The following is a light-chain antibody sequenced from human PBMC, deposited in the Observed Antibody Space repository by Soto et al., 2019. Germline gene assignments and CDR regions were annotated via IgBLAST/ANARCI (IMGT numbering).Light chain of an antibody. CDR1: SGSVSTNYY. Sequence: QAVVTQEPSFSVSPGGTVTLTCGLNSGSVSTNYYPSWYQQTPGQAPRTLIYSTNTRSSGVPDRFSGSILGNKAALTITGAQADDESDYYCVLYMGGGIRVFGGGTKLTV. V-gene: IGLV8-61*01. CDR3: VLYMGGGIRV. J-gene: IGLJ3*02. CDR2: STN.